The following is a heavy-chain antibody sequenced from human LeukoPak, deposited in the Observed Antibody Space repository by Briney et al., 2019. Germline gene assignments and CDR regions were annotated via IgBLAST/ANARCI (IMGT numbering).Heavy chain of an antibody. Sequence: ASVKVSCKASGGTFISYASSWVRQALGKELEWMGGIIPIFGTANYAQQFQGRVTTTTAESTSTACMELSSLRSEDKAVYYCARLPYCSSTSCYPVRYYYMDVWGKGTTVTVSS. V-gene: IGHV1-69*05. CDR3: ARLPYCSSTSCYPVRYYYMDV. D-gene: IGHD2-2*01. CDR1: GGTFISYA. CDR2: IIPIFGTA. J-gene: IGHJ6*03.